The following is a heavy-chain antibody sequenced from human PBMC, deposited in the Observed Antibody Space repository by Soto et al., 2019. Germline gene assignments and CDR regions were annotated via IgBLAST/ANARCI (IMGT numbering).Heavy chain of an antibody. CDR2: IWYDGSNK. V-gene: IGHV3-33*01. CDR3: ARDAPYCSGGSCYFDY. CDR1: GFTFSSYG. Sequence: GGSLRLSCAASGFTFSSYGMHWVRQAPGKGLEWVAVIWYDGSNKYYADSVKGRFTISRDNSKNTLYLQMNSLRAEDTAVYYCARDAPYCSGGSCYFDYWGQGTLVTVSS. D-gene: IGHD2-15*01. J-gene: IGHJ4*02.